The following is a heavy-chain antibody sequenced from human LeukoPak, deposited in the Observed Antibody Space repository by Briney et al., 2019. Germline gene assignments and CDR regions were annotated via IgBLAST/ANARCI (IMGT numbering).Heavy chain of an antibody. Sequence: ASVKVSCKASGYTFTSYDINWVRQATGQGLEWMGIINPSGGSTSYAQKFQGRVTMTRDTSTSTVYMELSSLRSEDTAVYYCARGPRYCSSTSCHPPDYWGQGTLVTVSS. V-gene: IGHV1-46*01. CDR3: ARGPRYCSSTSCHPPDY. D-gene: IGHD2-2*01. CDR2: INPSGGST. J-gene: IGHJ4*02. CDR1: GYTFTSYD.